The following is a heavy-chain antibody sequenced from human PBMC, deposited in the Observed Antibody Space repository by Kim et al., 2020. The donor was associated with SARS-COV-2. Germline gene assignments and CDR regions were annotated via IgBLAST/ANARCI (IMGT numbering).Heavy chain of an antibody. Sequence: SETLSLTCTVSGGSISSSSYYWGWIRQPPGKGLEWIGSIYYSGSTYYNPSLKSRVTISVDTSKNQFSLKLSSVTAADTAMYYCARHAPSGITMVRGVIRYYYGMDVWGQGTTVTVSS. J-gene: IGHJ6*02. V-gene: IGHV4-39*01. D-gene: IGHD3-10*01. CDR3: ARHAPSGITMVRGVIRYYYGMDV. CDR1: GGSISSSSYY. CDR2: IYYSGST.